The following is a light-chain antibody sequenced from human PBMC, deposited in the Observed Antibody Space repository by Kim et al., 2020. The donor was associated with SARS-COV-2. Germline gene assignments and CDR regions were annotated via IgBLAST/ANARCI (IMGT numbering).Light chain of an antibody. CDR2: DAS. J-gene: IGKJ2*01. CDR1: QGISSF. CDR3: LQHKTFPYT. Sequence: DIQMTQSPSAMSASLGDRVTITCRASQGISSFLAWFQQKPGKVPKRLIYDASTLQSGVPSRFSGSGSGTEFTLTITSLQPEDFVTYFCLQHKTFPYTFGQGTKLEI. V-gene: IGKV1-17*03.